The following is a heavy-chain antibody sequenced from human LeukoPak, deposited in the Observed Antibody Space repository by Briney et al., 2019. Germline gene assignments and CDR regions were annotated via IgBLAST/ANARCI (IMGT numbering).Heavy chain of an antibody. Sequence: ASVKVSCKASGYTFTSYAMHWVRQAPGQGLEWMGIINPSGGSTSYAQKLQGRVTMTRDTSTSTVYMELSSLRSEDTAVYYCATPIAAGDAFDIWGQGTIVTVSS. V-gene: IGHV1-46*01. CDR1: GYTFTSYA. CDR2: INPSGGST. D-gene: IGHD2-21*01. CDR3: ATPIAAGDAFDI. J-gene: IGHJ3*02.